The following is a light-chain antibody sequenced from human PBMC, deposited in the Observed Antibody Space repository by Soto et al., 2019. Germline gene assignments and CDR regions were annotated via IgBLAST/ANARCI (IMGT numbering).Light chain of an antibody. CDR2: GAS. Sequence: EIVMTQSPATLSVSPGERATLSCRASQSVSSNLAWYQQKPGQAPRLIISGASTRATGIPARFSGSGSGTEFTLTISSLQYEDFAVYYCQQYNDWPVYTFGQGTKLEI. V-gene: IGKV3-15*01. CDR3: QQYNDWPVYT. CDR1: QSVSSN. J-gene: IGKJ2*01.